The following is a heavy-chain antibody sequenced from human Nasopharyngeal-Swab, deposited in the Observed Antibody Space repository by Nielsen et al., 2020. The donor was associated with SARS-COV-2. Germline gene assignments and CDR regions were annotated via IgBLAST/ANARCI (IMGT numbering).Heavy chain of an antibody. CDR3: ARHSSDYHSYYYYYMDV. Sequence: SETLSLTCTVSGGSISSSSYYWGWIRQPPGKGLEWIGSIYYSGSTYYNPSLKSRVTISVDTSKNQFSLKLSSVTAADTAVYYFARHSSDYHSYYYYYMDVWGKGTTVTVSS. CDR1: GGSISSSSYY. CDR2: IYYSGST. J-gene: IGHJ6*03. V-gene: IGHV4-39*01. D-gene: IGHD3-16*01.